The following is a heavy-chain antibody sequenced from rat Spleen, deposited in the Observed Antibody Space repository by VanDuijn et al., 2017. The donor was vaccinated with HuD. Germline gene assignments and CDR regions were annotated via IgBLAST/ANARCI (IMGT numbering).Heavy chain of an antibody. V-gene: IGHV5-29*01. D-gene: IGHD4-3*01. CDR3: AVSGYGY. Sequence: EVQLVESGGGLVQPGRSMKLSCAASGFTFSNYDMAWVRQAPTKGLEWVATIIYDGSSTHYRDSVKGRFTISRDNAENTVYLQMNTLRSEDTATYYCAVSGYGYWGQGVMVTVSS. J-gene: IGHJ2*01. CDR2: IIYDGSST. CDR1: GFTFSNYD.